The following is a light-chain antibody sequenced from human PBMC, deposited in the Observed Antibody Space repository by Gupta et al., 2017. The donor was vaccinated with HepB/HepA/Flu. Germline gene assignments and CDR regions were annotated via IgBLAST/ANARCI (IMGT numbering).Light chain of an antibody. V-gene: IGLV1-40*01. CDR2: GNI. Sequence: QSVLTQPPSVSGAPGQRVNIVCTGSSSNIGAGHDVHWYQQVPGTAPKLLIYGNINRPSGVPDRFSGSKSGTSASLAITGLQAEDEAEYYGQSYDNSLRGVFGGGTKLTVL. CDR1: SSNIGAGHD. CDR3: QSYDNSLRGV. J-gene: IGLJ2*01.